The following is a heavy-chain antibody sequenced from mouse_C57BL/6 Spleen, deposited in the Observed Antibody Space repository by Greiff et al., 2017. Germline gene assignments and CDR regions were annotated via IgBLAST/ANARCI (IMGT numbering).Heavy chain of an antibody. Sequence: QVQLQQSGAELVRPGASVTLSCKASGYTFTDYEMHWVKQTPVHGLEWIGAIDPETGGTAYNQKFKGKAILTADKSSSTAYMELRSLTSEDSAVYYCTRTYYYGSSRFAYWGQGTLVTVSA. CDR3: TRTYYYGSSRFAY. D-gene: IGHD1-1*01. J-gene: IGHJ3*01. V-gene: IGHV1-15*01. CDR1: GYTFTDYE. CDR2: IDPETGGT.